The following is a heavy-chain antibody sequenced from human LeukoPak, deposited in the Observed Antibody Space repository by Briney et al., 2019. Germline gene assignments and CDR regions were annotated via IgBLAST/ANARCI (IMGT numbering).Heavy chain of an antibody. J-gene: IGHJ6*03. CDR1: GGSIRSSSYY. Sequence: SETLSLTCTVSGGSIRSSSYYWGWSRQPPGKGLEWIGGIYYSGSTNYNPSLKSRVTISVDTSKTQFSLRLSSVTAADTAVYYCARLGNTDYYYYYYMDVWGKGTTVTVSS. CDR3: ARLGNTDYYYYYYMDV. V-gene: IGHV4-39*01. D-gene: IGHD7-27*01. CDR2: IYYSGST.